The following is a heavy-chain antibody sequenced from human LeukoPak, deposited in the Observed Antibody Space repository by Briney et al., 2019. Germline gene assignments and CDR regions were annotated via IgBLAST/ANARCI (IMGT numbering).Heavy chain of an antibody. V-gene: IGHV3-21*06. CDR1: GFTFSTFA. D-gene: IGHD3-10*01. Sequence: GGSLRLSCAASGFTFSTFAMHWVRLSPGKGLEWVSSITGSGPYMLYADSVKHRFTISRDNTKNLLYLEMNSLRAEDTAMYFCVRDVGAVRGEVYFDYWGQGTLGTVSS. CDR3: VRDVGAVRGEVYFDY. CDR2: ITGSGPYM. J-gene: IGHJ4*02.